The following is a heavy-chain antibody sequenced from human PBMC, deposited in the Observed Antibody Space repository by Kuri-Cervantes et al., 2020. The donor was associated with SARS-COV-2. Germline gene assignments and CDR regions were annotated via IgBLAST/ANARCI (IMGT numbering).Heavy chain of an antibody. CDR2: ISSSSSTI. V-gene: IGHV3-48*01. CDR3: ARDWAAAGSGDMWYFDL. CDR1: GFTFSSYS. J-gene: IGHJ2*01. Sequence: ETLSLTCAASGFTFSSYSMNWVRQAPGKGLEWVSYISSSSSTIYYADSVKGRFTISRDNAKNSLYLQMNSLKTEDTAVYYCARDWAAAGSGDMWYFDLWGRGTLVTVSS. D-gene: IGHD6-13*01.